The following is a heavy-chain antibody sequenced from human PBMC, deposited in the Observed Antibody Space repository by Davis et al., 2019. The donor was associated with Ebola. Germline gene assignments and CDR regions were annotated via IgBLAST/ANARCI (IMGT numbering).Heavy chain of an antibody. V-gene: IGHV4-31*03. CDR3: ARGGYLTAYFDY. Sequence: SETLSLTCTVSGGSISSGGYYWSWIRQHPGKGLEWIGYIYYSGSTNYNPSLKSRVTISVDKSKNQFSLKLSSVTAADTAVYYCARGGYLTAYFDYWGQGTLVTVSS. CDR2: IYYSGST. D-gene: IGHD5-18*01. CDR1: GGSISSGGYY. J-gene: IGHJ4*02.